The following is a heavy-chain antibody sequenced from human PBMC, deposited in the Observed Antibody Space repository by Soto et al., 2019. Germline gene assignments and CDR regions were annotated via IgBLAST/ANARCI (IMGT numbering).Heavy chain of an antibody. CDR1: GFTFSSYA. J-gene: IGHJ6*02. CDR2: ISGSGGST. V-gene: IGHV3-23*01. Sequence: PGGSLRLSCAASGFTFSSYAMSWVRQAPGKGLEWVSAISGSGGSTYYADSVKGRFTISRDNSKNALYLQMNSLRAEDTAVYYCAKGLRDGYNIGMDVWGQGTTVTVSS. D-gene: IGHD5-12*01. CDR3: AKGLRDGYNIGMDV.